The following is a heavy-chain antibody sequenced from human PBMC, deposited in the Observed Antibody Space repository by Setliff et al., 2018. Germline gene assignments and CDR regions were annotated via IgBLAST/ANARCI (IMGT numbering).Heavy chain of an antibody. V-gene: IGHV1-18*04. Sequence: ASVKVSCKASGYTFTDYYMHWVQQAPAKGLEWMGWISVYNGKTKYAQKFQGRVTMTTDTSTRTAYMEVTSLRSDDTAVYYCATEKFPGDWGDYWGQGTLVTVSS. D-gene: IGHD2-21*01. CDR3: ATEKFPGDWGDY. CDR2: ISVYNGKT. CDR1: GYTFTDYY. J-gene: IGHJ4*02.